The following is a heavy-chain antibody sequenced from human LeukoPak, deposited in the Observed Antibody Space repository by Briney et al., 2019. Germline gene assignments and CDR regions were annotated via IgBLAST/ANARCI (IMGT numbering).Heavy chain of an antibody. CDR2: IWYDGSNK. Sequence: PGGSLRLSCAASGFTFSSYGMHWVRQAPGMGLEWVAVIWYDGSNKYYADSVKGRFTISRDNSKNTLYLQMNSLRAEDTAVYYCAGEGWLRFRPFDYWGQGTLVTVSS. CDR1: GFTFSSYG. J-gene: IGHJ4*02. D-gene: IGHD5-12*01. V-gene: IGHV3-33*01. CDR3: AGEGWLRFRPFDY.